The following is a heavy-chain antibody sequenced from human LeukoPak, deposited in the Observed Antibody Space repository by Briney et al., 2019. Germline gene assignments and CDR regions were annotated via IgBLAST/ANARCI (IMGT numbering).Heavy chain of an antibody. J-gene: IGHJ5*02. CDR1: GGSFSGYY. Sequence: SETLSLTCAVCGGSFSGYYWSWVRQPPGKGLEWIGEINHSGSTNYNPSLKSRVTISVDTSKNQFSLKLSSVTAADTAVYYCARLYFGSGHAWFDPWGQGTLITVSS. CDR3: ARLYFGSGHAWFDP. D-gene: IGHD6-19*01. CDR2: INHSGST. V-gene: IGHV4-34*01.